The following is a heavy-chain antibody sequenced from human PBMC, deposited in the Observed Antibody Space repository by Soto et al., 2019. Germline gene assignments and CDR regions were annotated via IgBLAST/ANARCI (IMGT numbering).Heavy chain of an antibody. CDR3: ARDKLSSLVVETPPPFDS. CDR2: IIPKFGTA. CDR1: GGIFSDYA. V-gene: IGHV1-69*12. J-gene: IGHJ5*01. Sequence: QVQLEQSGGEVKKPGSSVKVSCRVSGGIFSDYAVSWVRQAPGQGLQWVGGIIPKFGTAKYARKFEDRVTLTGDELTSTVYMEIKYLGSAYTALYYGARDKLSSLVVETPPPFDSWGQGTLLTVSS. D-gene: IGHD2-21*01.